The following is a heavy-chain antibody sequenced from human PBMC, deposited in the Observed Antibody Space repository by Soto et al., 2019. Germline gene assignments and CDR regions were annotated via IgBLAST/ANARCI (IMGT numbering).Heavy chain of an antibody. CDR1: EFIFSSYW. CDR3: ARGGIVVVEHPLDY. Sequence: EVQLVESGGGLVQPGGSLRLSCAASEFIFSSYWMHWVRQAPGKGLVWVSRINSDGTSTSYADSVKGRFTISRDNAKNTLYLQMNSLRGDDTAEYHCARGGIVVVEHPLDYWGQGTLVTVSS. D-gene: IGHD2-21*01. CDR2: INSDGTST. V-gene: IGHV3-74*01. J-gene: IGHJ4*02.